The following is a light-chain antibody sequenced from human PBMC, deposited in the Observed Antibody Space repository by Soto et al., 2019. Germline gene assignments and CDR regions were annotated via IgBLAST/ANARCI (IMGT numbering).Light chain of an antibody. CDR3: QQYCNSPTT. Sequence: DIVLTQSPGTLSLLPGERATLSCRASQSVSTTYLAWYQQKAGQAPRLLISCASSRATGVPDRFSGSGSGTDFTLTITRLEPEDVAVYYCQQYCNSPTTFGQGTRLEIK. CDR1: QSVSTTY. CDR2: CAS. V-gene: IGKV3-20*01. J-gene: IGKJ5*01.